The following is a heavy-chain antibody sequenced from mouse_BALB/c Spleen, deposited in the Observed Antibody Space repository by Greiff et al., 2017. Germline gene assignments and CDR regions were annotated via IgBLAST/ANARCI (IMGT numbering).Heavy chain of an antibody. CDR2: INPSNGRT. D-gene: IGHD2-14*01. Sequence: QVQLQQPGAELVKPGASVKLSCKASGYTFTSYWMHWVKQRPGQGLEWIGEINPSNGRTNYNEKFKSKATLTVDKSSSTAYMQLSSLTSEDSAVYYCARREVRGYYFDYWGQGTTLTVSS. CDR1: GYTFTSYW. J-gene: IGHJ2*01. CDR3: ARREVRGYYFDY. V-gene: IGHV1S81*02.